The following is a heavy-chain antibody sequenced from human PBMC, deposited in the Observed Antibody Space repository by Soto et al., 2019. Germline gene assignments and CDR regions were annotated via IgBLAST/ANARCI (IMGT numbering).Heavy chain of an antibody. CDR2: INHSGST. CDR1: GGSFSGYY. D-gene: IGHD3-3*01. J-gene: IGHJ6*02. CDR3: ARFRFWSGYYPHYYYYGMDV. Sequence: SETLSLTCAVYGGSFSGYYWSWIRQPPGKGLEWIGEINHSGSTNYNPSLKSRVTISVDTSKNQFSLKLSSVTAADTAVYYCARFRFWSGYYPHYYYYGMDVWGQGTTVT. V-gene: IGHV4-34*01.